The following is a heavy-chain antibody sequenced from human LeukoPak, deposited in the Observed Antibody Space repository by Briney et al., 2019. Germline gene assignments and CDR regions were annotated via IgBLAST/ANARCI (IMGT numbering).Heavy chain of an antibody. CDR1: GFIIGSYW. J-gene: IGHJ3*01. V-gene: IGHV3-7*01. CDR2: IRQDGSEK. Sequence: GGSLRLSCVASGFIIGSYWMSWVRQAPGKGLEWVANIRQDGSEKYYVDSVKGRLTISRDNAKNSLYLQMNNLTAADTAIYYCARAGYYGDDAFDLWGQGTRVTVSS. D-gene: IGHD2/OR15-2a*01. CDR3: ARAGYYGDDAFDL.